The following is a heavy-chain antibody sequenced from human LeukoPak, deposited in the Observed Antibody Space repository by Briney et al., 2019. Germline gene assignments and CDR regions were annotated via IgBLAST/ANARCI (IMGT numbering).Heavy chain of an antibody. D-gene: IGHD1-14*01. CDR3: ARRSNPPGRIDH. V-gene: IGHV3-23*01. CDR1: GFTFSSYA. J-gene: IGHJ4*02. CDR2: ISGSGGST. Sequence: GGSLRLSCAASGFTFSSYAMSWVRQAPGKGLEWVSAISGSGGSTYYADSVKGRFTISRDNSKNTLYLQMNSLKGEDTAVYYCARRSNPPGRIDHWGQGTLVTVSS.